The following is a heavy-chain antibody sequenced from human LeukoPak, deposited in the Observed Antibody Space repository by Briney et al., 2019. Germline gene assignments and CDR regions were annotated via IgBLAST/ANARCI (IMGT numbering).Heavy chain of an antibody. CDR1: KFIFINYT. CDR3: ARGHQELIY. V-gene: IGHV3-21*01. Sequence: GGSLRLSCVVSKFIFINYTMNWVRQAPGKGLEWVSSISGSGGSIYYADSLKGRFTISRDNAKNSLFLQMSSLRAEDTAVYYCARGHQELIYWGQGTLVTVSS. D-gene: IGHD3-10*01. J-gene: IGHJ4*02. CDR2: ISGSGGSI.